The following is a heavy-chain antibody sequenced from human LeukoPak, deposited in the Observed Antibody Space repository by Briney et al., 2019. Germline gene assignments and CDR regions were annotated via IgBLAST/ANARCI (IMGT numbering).Heavy chain of an antibody. Sequence: PGGSLRLSCAASGFTFSSYSMNWVRQAPGKGLEWVSSISSSSSYIYYADSVKGRFTISRDNAKNSLYLQMNSLRAEDTAVYYCARVRGVNPYYYGMDVWGQGTTVTVSS. D-gene: IGHD3-10*01. CDR1: GFTFSSYS. CDR2: ISSSSSYI. V-gene: IGHV3-21*01. CDR3: ARVRGVNPYYYGMDV. J-gene: IGHJ6*02.